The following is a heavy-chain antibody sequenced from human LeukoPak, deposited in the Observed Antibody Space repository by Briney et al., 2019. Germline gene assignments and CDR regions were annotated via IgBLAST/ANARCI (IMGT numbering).Heavy chain of an antibody. J-gene: IGHJ4*02. Sequence: SVKVSCKASGGTFSSYAISWVRQAPGQGLEWMGGIIPIFGTANYAQKLQGRVTITADESTSTAYMELSSLRSEDTAVYYCARGGTPGYCSSTSCYDPRYYFDYWGQGTLVTVSS. D-gene: IGHD2-2*01. CDR2: IIPIFGTA. V-gene: IGHV1-69*13. CDR1: GGTFSSYA. CDR3: ARGGTPGYCSSTSCYDPRYYFDY.